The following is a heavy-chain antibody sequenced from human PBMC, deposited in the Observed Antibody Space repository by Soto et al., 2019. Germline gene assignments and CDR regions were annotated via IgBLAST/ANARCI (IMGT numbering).Heavy chain of an antibody. Sequence: SETLSLTCSVSGADINTYSWTWIRQPAGKGLEWIGRIYTNASINYNPSLKGRVTLSVDTSTNQVSLRLASVTAADTAIYYCARDREAGYNFYYGMDVWGQGTTVTVSS. J-gene: IGHJ6*02. V-gene: IGHV4-4*07. D-gene: IGHD6-19*01. CDR2: IYTNASI. CDR3: ARDREAGYNFYYGMDV. CDR1: GADINTYS.